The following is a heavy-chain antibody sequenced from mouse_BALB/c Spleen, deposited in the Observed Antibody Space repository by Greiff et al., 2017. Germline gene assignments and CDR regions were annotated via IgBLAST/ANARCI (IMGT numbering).Heavy chain of an antibody. V-gene: IGHV5-6*01. CDR2: ISSGGSYT. CDR3: ASLNGYDEGTWFAY. D-gene: IGHD2-2*01. CDR1: GFTFSSYG. Sequence: EVMLVESGGDLVKPGGSLKLSCAASGFTFSSYGMSWVRQTPDKRLEWVATISSGGSYTYYPDSVKGRFTISRDNAKNTLYLQMSSLKSEDTAMYYCASLNGYDEGTWFAYWGQGTLVTVSA. J-gene: IGHJ3*01.